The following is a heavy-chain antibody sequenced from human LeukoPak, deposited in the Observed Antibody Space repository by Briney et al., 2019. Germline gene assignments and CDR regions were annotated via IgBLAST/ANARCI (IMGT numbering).Heavy chain of an antibody. Sequence: SVKVSCKASGGTFSSYAISWVRQAPGQGLEWMGGIIPIFGTANYAQKFQGRVTITADESTSTAYMELSSLRSEDTVVYYCARDREGGSYLWNYYYGMDVWGQGTTVTASS. CDR2: IIPIFGTA. D-gene: IGHD1-26*01. CDR1: GGTFSSYA. CDR3: ARDREGGSYLWNYYYGMDV. V-gene: IGHV1-69*13. J-gene: IGHJ6*02.